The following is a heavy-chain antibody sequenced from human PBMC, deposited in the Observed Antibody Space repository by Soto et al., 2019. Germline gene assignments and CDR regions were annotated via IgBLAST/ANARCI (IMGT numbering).Heavy chain of an antibody. CDR3: TRGAMYYYDSSGSWDY. V-gene: IGHV3-49*04. J-gene: IGHJ4*02. CDR2: IRSKAYGGTT. CDR1: GFTFGDYA. D-gene: IGHD3-22*01. Sequence: PGGSLRLSCTASGFTFGDYAMSWVRQAPGKGLEWVGFIRSKAYGGTTEYAASVKGRFTISRDDSKSIAYLQMNSLKTEDTAVYYCTRGAMYYYDSSGSWDYWGQGTLVTVSS.